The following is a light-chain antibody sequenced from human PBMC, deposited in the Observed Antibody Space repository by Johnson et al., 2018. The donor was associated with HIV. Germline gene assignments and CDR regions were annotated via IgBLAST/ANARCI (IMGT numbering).Light chain of an antibody. CDR2: RNK. CDR1: NSNIGSNT. J-gene: IGLJ1*01. CDR3: ATWDSSLSATSV. Sequence: QSVLTQPPSASGTPGQRVTISCSGSNSNIGSNTVNWYQQLPGTAHKLLHYRNKPRPSGVPERVSGSKSGTLASLAISGLQVEDEADYYCATWDSSLSATSVFGTRTKVTVL. V-gene: IGLV1-44*01.